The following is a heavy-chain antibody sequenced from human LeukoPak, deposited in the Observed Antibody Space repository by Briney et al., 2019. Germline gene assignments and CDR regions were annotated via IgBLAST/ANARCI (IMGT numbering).Heavy chain of an antibody. D-gene: IGHD3-22*01. J-gene: IGHJ4*02. Sequence: ASVKVSCKASGYTFTNYGISWVRQAPGQGLEWMGWISVYNGNTNYAQKLQGRVTMTTDTSTSTAYMELRSLRSDDTAVYYCARGGGTYYFDSSGYGDYWGQGSLVTVSS. CDR2: ISVYNGNT. V-gene: IGHV1-18*01. CDR1: GYTFTNYG. CDR3: ARGGGTYYFDSSGYGDY.